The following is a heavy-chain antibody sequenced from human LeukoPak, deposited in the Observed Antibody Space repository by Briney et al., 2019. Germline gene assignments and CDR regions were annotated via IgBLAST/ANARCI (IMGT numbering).Heavy chain of an antibody. J-gene: IGHJ4*02. V-gene: IGHV4-38-2*02. Sequence: KPSETLSLTCTVSGYSISSGYYWGWIRQPPGKGLEWIGSIYHSGSTYYNPSLKSRVTISVDTSKNQFSLKLSSVTAADTAVYYCARQGYCSSTSCYTPLDYWGQGTLVTVSS. CDR1: GYSISSGYY. CDR2: IYHSGST. D-gene: IGHD2-2*02. CDR3: ARQGYCSSTSCYTPLDY.